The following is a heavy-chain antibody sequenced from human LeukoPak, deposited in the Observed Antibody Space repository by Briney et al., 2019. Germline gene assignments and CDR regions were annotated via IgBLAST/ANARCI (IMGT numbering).Heavy chain of an antibody. Sequence: GGSLRLSCAASGFTFSSYAMHWVGQAPGKGLEWVAVISYDGSNKYYADSVRGRFTISRDNSKNTLYLQINSLRAEDTAVYYCARSGVQMATIGNAFDIWGQGTMVTVSS. CDR2: ISYDGSNK. V-gene: IGHV3-30-3*01. J-gene: IGHJ3*02. D-gene: IGHD5-24*01. CDR1: GFTFSSYA. CDR3: ARSGVQMATIGNAFDI.